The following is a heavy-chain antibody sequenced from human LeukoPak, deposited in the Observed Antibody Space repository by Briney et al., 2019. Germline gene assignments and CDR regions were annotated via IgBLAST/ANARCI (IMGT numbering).Heavy chain of an antibody. CDR1: GGSISSYY. CDR2: IYYSGST. J-gene: IGHJ4*02. CDR3: ASGSGSSQFDY. D-gene: IGHD3-10*01. Sequence: SETLSITCTASGGSISSYYWSWIRQPPEKGLEWIGYIYYSGSTNYNPSLKSRVTISVDTSKNQFSLKLSSVTAADTAVYYCASGSGSSQFDYWGQGTLVTVSS. V-gene: IGHV4-59*01.